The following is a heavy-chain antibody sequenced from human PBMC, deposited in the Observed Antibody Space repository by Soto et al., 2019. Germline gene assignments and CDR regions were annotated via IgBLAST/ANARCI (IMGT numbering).Heavy chain of an antibody. CDR2: MTSDSKTI. J-gene: IGHJ3*01. Sequence: EVQLVESGGGLVQPGGSLRLSCEASGFNFNIYSMNWVRQAPGKGLEWVSYMTSDSKTIHYADSVKGRFSISRDNAKNSLYLQMNSLRSEDTAVYYCARGVPYGFDAWGQGTMVTVSS. V-gene: IGHV3-48*01. CDR1: GFNFNIYS. CDR3: ARGVPYGFDA.